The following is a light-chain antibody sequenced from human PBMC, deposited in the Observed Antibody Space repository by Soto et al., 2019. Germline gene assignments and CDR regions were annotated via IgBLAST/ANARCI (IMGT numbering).Light chain of an antibody. CDR1: QGISSY. CDR3: QQLNSYPLT. V-gene: IGKV1-9*01. J-gene: IGKJ4*01. CDR2: AAS. Sequence: DIQMPQSPSSPSASVGDRVTITCRASQGISSYLAWYQQKPGKAPKLLIYAASTLQSGVPSRFSGSGSGTEFTLTISSLQPEDFATYYCQQLNSYPLTFGGGTKVDI.